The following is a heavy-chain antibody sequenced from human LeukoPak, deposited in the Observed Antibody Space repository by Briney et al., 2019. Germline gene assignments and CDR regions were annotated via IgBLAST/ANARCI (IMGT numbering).Heavy chain of an antibody. V-gene: IGHV3-49*04. CDR3: TRDLSSISDYYDSSGYYYWFDP. D-gene: IGHD3-22*01. CDR2: IRSKAYGGTT. J-gene: IGHJ5*02. Sequence: GGSLRLSCAASGFTFSDAWMNWVRQAPGKGLEWVGFIRSKAYGGTTEYAASVKGRFTISRDDSKSIAYLQMNSLKTEDTAVYYCTRDLSSISDYYDSSGYYYWFDPWGQGTLVTVSS. CDR1: GFTFSDAW.